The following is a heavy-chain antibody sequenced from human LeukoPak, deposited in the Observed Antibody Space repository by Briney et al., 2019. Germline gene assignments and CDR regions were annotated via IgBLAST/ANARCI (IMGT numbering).Heavy chain of an antibody. J-gene: IGHJ4*02. Sequence: GGSLRLSCAASGFTFSSYAMSWVRQAPGKGLEWVSAISGSGGSTYYADSVKGRFTISRDNSKNTLYLQMNGLRAEDTAVYYCAKMRGYSSGSEHFDYWGQGTLVTVSS. CDR3: AKMRGYSSGSEHFDY. V-gene: IGHV3-23*01. CDR2: ISGSGGST. D-gene: IGHD6-19*01. CDR1: GFTFSSYA.